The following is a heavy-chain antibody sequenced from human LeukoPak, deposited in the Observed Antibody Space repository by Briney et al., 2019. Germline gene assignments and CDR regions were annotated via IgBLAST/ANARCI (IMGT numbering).Heavy chain of an antibody. Sequence: PGGSLRLSCAASGFTVSTNYMSWVRQAPGKGLEWVSIIYGNGSPYYADSVKGRFTTSRDNFKNTLYLQMNSLRAEDTAVYYCARDRSYGDYGGYWGQGTLVTVSS. J-gene: IGHJ4*02. CDR3: ARDRSYGDYGGY. CDR1: GFTVSTNY. V-gene: IGHV3-66*01. D-gene: IGHD4-17*01. CDR2: IYGNGSP.